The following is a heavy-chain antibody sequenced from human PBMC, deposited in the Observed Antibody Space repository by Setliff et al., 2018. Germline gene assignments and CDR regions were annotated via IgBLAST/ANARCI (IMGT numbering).Heavy chain of an antibody. CDR3: ARDLNRWFGEFAFDI. J-gene: IGHJ3*02. CDR2: VNPIGGGA. V-gene: IGHV1-2*02. D-gene: IGHD3-10*01. Sequence: ASVKVSCKASGYIFAGYYMHWLRQTPGQGLEWMGYVNPIGGGATYAQKFQCRVTLTRDTSITTTYMELNSLRSDDTAIYYCARDLNRWFGEFAFDIWGQGTMVTVSS. CDR1: GYIFAGYY.